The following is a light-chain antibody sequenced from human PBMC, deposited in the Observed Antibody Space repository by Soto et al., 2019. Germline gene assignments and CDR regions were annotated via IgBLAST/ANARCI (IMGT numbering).Light chain of an antibody. Sequence: EIVMTQSPATLSLSPGERAALSCRASQSINSELAWYQQKPGQPPRLLIYGASTRATGVPARFTGSESGSEFTLTISGLQSEDFAVYYCQQCHNWPLTFGKGTRLEI. CDR2: GAS. CDR3: QQCHNWPLT. CDR1: QSINSE. V-gene: IGKV3-15*01. J-gene: IGKJ2*01.